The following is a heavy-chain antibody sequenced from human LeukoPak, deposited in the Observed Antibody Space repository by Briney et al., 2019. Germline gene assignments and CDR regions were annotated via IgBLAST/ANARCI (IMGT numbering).Heavy chain of an antibody. CDR2: ISSSADNT. CDR1: GFTFSDSY. Sequence: GGSLRLSCAASGFTFSDSYMNWIRQAPGKGLEWVSQISSSADNTYYADAVKGRFTISRDNAKNSLSLQMNSLRAEDTAVYYCARGRVGFGRRSPADFDFWGQGTLVTVSS. V-gene: IGHV3-11*01. J-gene: IGHJ4*02. CDR3: ARGRVGFGRRSPADFDF. D-gene: IGHD3-3*01.